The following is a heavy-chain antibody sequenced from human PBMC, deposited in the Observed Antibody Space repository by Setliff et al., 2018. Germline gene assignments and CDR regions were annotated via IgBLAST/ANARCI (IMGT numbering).Heavy chain of an antibody. V-gene: IGHV4-59*08. Sequence: PSETLSLTCTVSGGSISSYYWSWIRQPPGKGLEWIGYIYYSGSTNYNPSLKSRVTISVDTSKNQFSLKLSSVTAADTAVYYCARHQRAQYYYGSGRSAVDIWGQGTMVTVSS. J-gene: IGHJ3*02. CDR2: IYYSGST. D-gene: IGHD3-10*01. CDR3: ARHQRAQYYYGSGRSAVDI. CDR1: GGSISSYY.